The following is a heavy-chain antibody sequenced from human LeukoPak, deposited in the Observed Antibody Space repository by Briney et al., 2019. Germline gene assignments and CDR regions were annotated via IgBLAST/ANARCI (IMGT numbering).Heavy chain of an antibody. J-gene: IGHJ6*02. Sequence: PGGSLRLSCAASGFTFSDYYMSWIRQAPGKGLEWVSYISSSGSTIYYADSVKGRFTISRDNAKNSLYLQMNSLRAEDTAVYYCARDSAHDYSNYIDYYYGMGVWGQGTTVTVSS. CDR2: ISSSGSTI. V-gene: IGHV3-11*01. CDR3: ARDSAHDYSNYIDYYYGMGV. CDR1: GFTFSDYY. D-gene: IGHD4-11*01.